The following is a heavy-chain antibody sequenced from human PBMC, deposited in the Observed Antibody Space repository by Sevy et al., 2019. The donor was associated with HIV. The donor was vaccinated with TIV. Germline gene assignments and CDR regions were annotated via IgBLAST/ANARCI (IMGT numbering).Heavy chain of an antibody. D-gene: IGHD3-10*01. CDR3: ASPLPFYYGSGSEEFDY. CDR2: ISSSSSTI. J-gene: IGHJ4*02. Sequence: GGSLRLSCAASGLTFSTYSMNWVRQAPGKGLEWVSYISSSSSTIYYAHSVKGRFTISRDNAKNSLYLQMNSLRAEDTAVYYCASPLPFYYGSGSEEFDYWGRGTLVIVSS. V-gene: IGHV3-48*01. CDR1: GLTFSTYS.